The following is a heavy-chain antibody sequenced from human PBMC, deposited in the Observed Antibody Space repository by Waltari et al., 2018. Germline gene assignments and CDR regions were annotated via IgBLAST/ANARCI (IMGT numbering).Heavy chain of an antibody. D-gene: IGHD2-15*01. CDR1: GGSFSGYY. CDR2: INHNGNR. V-gene: IGHV4-34*02. J-gene: IGHJ6*02. CDR3: VRLEDCSGPGGNCYSGDSFALDV. Sequence: QVQLQQWGAGQLQPSETLSLTCGVSGGSFSGYYWGWIRQPPGKGLEWIGEINHNGNRNYNPALRSRVTMLIDTSRSQCSLKVNSVTAADTAVYYCVRLEDCSGPGGNCYSGDSFALDVWGQGTTVTVSS.